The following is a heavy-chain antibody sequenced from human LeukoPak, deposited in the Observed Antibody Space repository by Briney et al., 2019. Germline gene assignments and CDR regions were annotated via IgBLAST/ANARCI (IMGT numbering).Heavy chain of an antibody. CDR3: ARDQAAQGLDY. CDR2: IGTAGDT. V-gene: IGHV3-13*01. J-gene: IGHJ4*02. Sequence: EGSLRLSCAASGFNFSSYDMHWVRQATGKGLEWVSAIGTAGDTYYPRSVKGRFTISRENAKNSLYLQMNSLRAGDTAVYYCARDQAAQGLDYWGQGTLVTVSS. CDR1: GFNFSSYD. D-gene: IGHD6-6*01.